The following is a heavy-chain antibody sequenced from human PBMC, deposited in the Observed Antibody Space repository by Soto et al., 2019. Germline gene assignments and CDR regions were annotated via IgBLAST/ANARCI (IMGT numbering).Heavy chain of an antibody. CDR3: ARQDIAYCGGDCNSDAIDI. Sequence: GESLKISCKGSGYSFTSYWIGWVRQMPGKGLEWMGIIYPGDSDTRYSPSFQGQVTISADKSISTAYLQWSSLKASDTAMYYCARQDIAYCGGDCNSDAIDIWGQGTMVTVSS. D-gene: IGHD2-21*01. V-gene: IGHV5-51*01. J-gene: IGHJ3*02. CDR1: GYSFTSYW. CDR2: IYPGDSDT.